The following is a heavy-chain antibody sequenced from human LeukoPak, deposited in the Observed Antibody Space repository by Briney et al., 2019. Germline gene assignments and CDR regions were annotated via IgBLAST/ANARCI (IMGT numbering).Heavy chain of an antibody. J-gene: IGHJ6*02. CDR1: GYTFTSYG. CDR3: ARDFPKYCSGGSCYSWDYYYGMDV. V-gene: IGHV1-18*01. Sequence: ASVKVSCKASGYTFTSYGISWVRQAPGQGLEWMGWISAYNGNTNYAQKLQGRVTMTTDTSTSTAYMEPRSLRSDDTAVYYCARDFPKYCSGGSCYSWDYYYGMDVWGQGTTVTVSS. D-gene: IGHD2-15*01. CDR2: ISAYNGNT.